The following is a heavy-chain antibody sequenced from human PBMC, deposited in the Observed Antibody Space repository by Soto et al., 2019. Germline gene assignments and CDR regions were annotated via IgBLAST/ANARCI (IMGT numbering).Heavy chain of an antibody. D-gene: IGHD3-10*01. CDR2: MNPGSGKT. CDR1: GYTFINYD. V-gene: IGHV1-8*02. J-gene: IGHJ5*01. Sequence: ASVKVSCKASGYTFINYDISWVRQATGQGLEWMGWMNPGSGKTGYANKFQGRVTMTRDASTSTAHLELSSLTSEDTAVYYCARRGSSGSFNWFDSWGKGNLVTVCS. CDR3: ARRGSSGSFNWFDS.